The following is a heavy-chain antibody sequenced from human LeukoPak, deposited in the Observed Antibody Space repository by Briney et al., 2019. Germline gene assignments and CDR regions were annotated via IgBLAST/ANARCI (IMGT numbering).Heavy chain of an antibody. J-gene: IGHJ4*02. D-gene: IGHD6-13*01. Sequence: GGSLRLSCAASGFTFSSYWMHWVRQAPGKGLVWVSRINSDGSSTSYADSVKGRFTNSRDNAKNTLYLQMNSLRAEDTAVYYCASSREYSSSWLDWGQGTLVTVSS. CDR3: ASSREYSSSWLD. V-gene: IGHV3-74*01. CDR2: INSDGSST. CDR1: GFTFSSYW.